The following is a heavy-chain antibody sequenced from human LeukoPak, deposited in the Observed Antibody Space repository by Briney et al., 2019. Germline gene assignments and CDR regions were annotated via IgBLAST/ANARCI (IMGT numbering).Heavy chain of an antibody. CDR1: GYSFSTYW. V-gene: IGHV5-51*01. Sequence: PGESLKIPCQGSGYSFSTYWIGLVRPMPGKGLELIGIIYPGDSDTTYSPSVQGQVTISVDKSISTSYLQWSTLKASDTAMYYCARRVNSGYYFDYWAQGTLVTVSS. CDR2: IYPGDSDT. D-gene: IGHD3-22*01. J-gene: IGHJ4*02. CDR3: ARRVNSGYYFDY.